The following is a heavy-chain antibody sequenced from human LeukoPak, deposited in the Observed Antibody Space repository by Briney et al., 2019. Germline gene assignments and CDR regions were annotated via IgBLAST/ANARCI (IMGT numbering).Heavy chain of an antibody. Sequence: PGGSLRLSCAASGFTFSSYAMTWVRQAPGKGLEWVSAISGSGGSTYYADSVKGRFTISRDNSKDTLYLQMNSLRAEDTAVYYCAKDRAIAMVRGEFDPWGQGTLVTVSS. CDR3: AKDRAIAMVRGEFDP. J-gene: IGHJ5*02. CDR2: ISGSGGST. D-gene: IGHD3-10*01. V-gene: IGHV3-23*01. CDR1: GFTFSSYA.